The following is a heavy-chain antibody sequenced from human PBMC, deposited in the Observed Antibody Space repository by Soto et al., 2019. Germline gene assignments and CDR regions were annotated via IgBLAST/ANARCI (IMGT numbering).Heavy chain of an antibody. V-gene: IGHV1-69*13. CDR3: ARGDCSGGSCPLYYYYGMDV. Sequence: SVKVSCKASGGTFSSYAISWVRQAPGQGLEWMGGIIPIFGTANYAQKFQGRVTITADESTSTAYMELSSLRSEDTAVYYCARGDCSGGSCPLYYYYGMDVWGQGTTVTVSS. J-gene: IGHJ6*02. CDR2: IIPIFGTA. D-gene: IGHD2-15*01. CDR1: GGTFSSYA.